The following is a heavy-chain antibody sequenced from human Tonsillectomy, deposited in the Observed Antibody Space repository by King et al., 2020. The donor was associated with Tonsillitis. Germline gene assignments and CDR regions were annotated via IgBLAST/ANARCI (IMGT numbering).Heavy chain of an antibody. D-gene: IGHD1-26*01. Sequence: VQLVESGGGLIQPGGSLRLSCVVSGFTFSDYAMNWVRQGPGRGLEWLAYISDNGDIVHYADSVRGRFTISSDNAKKSLYLQLSSLRGEDTAVYFCATLVARSWGAFDIWGQGTVVTVSS. V-gene: IGHV3-48*01. CDR3: ATLVARSWGAFDI. J-gene: IGHJ3*02. CDR2: ISDNGDIV. CDR1: GFTFSDYA.